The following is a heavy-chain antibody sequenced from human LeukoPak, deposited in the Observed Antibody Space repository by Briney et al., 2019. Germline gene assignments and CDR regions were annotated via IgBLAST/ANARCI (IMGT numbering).Heavy chain of an antibody. CDR2: INIDGSST. J-gene: IGHJ4*02. CDR1: VFTISSYW. CDR3: ARGGDSGSYCNY. V-gene: IGHV3-74*01. Sequence: HPGGSLRLSCAASVFTISSYWMHWVRQAPGKGLVWVSRINIDGSSTSYADSVKGRFAISRDNAKNTLYLQMNSLRAEDTAVYYCARGGDSGSYCNYWGQGTLVTVSS. D-gene: IGHD3-10*01.